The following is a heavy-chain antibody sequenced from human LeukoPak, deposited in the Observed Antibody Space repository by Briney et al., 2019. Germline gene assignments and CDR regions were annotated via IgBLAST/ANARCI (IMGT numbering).Heavy chain of an antibody. J-gene: IGHJ3*02. CDR3: AAHHDSSGYYGLSAFDI. CDR1: GYTFTSYD. CDR2: MDPNSGNT. D-gene: IGHD3-22*01. Sequence: ASVKVSCKASGYTFTSYDINWVRQATGQGLEWMGWMDPNSGNTGYAQKFQERVTITRDMSTSTAYMELSSLRSEDTAVYYCAAHHDSSGYYGLSAFDIWGQGTMVTVSS. V-gene: IGHV1-8*01.